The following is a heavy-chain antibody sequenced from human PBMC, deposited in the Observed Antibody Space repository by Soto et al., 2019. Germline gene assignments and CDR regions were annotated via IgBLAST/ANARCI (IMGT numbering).Heavy chain of an antibody. CDR1: GYTFTTYG. Sequence: ASVKVSCKASGYTFTTYGISWVRQAPGQGLEWMGWISAYNGYTNYAQKLQGRVTMTTDTSTRTAYMELRSLRSDDTAVYYCAGGPSRDTAMVLEYWGKGSLDPVSP. CDR3: AGGPSRDTAMVLEY. CDR2: ISAYNGYT. D-gene: IGHD5-18*01. V-gene: IGHV1-18*01. J-gene: IGHJ4*02.